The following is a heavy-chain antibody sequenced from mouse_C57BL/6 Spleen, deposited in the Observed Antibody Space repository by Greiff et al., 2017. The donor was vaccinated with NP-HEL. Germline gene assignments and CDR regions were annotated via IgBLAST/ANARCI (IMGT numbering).Heavy chain of an antibody. D-gene: IGHD2-5*01. Sequence: VQLVESGPGLVQPSQSLSITCTVSGFSLTSYGVHWVRQSPGKGLEWLGVIWSGGSTDYNAAFISRLSISKDNSKSQVFFKMNSLQADDTAIYYCARNSYSNYVGAMDYWGQGTSVTVSS. CDR2: IWSGGST. CDR1: GFSLTSYG. J-gene: IGHJ4*01. CDR3: ARNSYSNYVGAMDY. V-gene: IGHV2-2*01.